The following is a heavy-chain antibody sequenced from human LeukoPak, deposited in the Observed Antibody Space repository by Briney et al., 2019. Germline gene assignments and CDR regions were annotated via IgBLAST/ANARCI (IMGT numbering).Heavy chain of an antibody. J-gene: IGHJ4*02. V-gene: IGHV5-51*04. CDR1: GYTFSSYW. CDR2: IYPGDSDT. Sequence: GESLKISCKGSGYTFSSYWIAWVRQMPGKGLEWLGIIYPGDSDTRYSPSFEGQVTISADKPISTAYLQWNSLKASDTATYYCARYSPDVVVAPSAQFDYWGQGTLVTVSS. D-gene: IGHD2-2*01. CDR3: ARYSPDVVVAPSAQFDY.